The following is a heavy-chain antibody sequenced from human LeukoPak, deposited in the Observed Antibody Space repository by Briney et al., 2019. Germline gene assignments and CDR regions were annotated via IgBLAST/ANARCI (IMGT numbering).Heavy chain of an antibody. J-gene: IGHJ4*02. CDR2: IWYDGSNK. Sequence: GGSLRLSCAASGFTFSSYCMHWVRQAPGKGLEWVAVIWYDGSNKYYADSVKGRFTISRDNSKNTLYLQMNSLRAEDTAVYYCAKGGISTINYYFDYWGQGTLVTVSS. D-gene: IGHD1-26*01. V-gene: IGHV3-33*06. CDR1: GFTFSSYC. CDR3: AKGGISTINYYFDY.